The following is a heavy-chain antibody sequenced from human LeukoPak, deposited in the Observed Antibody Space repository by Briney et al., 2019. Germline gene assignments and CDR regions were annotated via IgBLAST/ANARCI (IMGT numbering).Heavy chain of an antibody. V-gene: IGHV4-30-2*01. CDR1: GGSISSGGYY. Sequence: SGTLSLTCTVSGGSISSGGYYWSWIRQPPGKGLEWIGYIYHSGSTYYNPSLKSRVTISVDRSKNQFSLKLSSVTAADTAVYYCARADRSGRAFDIWGQGTMVTVSS. CDR3: ARADRSGRAFDI. CDR2: IYHSGST. D-gene: IGHD6-19*01. J-gene: IGHJ3*02.